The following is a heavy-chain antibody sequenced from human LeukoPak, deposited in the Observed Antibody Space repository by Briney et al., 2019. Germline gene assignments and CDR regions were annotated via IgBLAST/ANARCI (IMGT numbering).Heavy chain of an antibody. CDR2: INHSGST. V-gene: IGHV4-34*01. D-gene: IGHD2-15*01. CDR3: ASCSGGSCPRGFAY. J-gene: IGHJ4*02. CDR1: GGSFSGYY. Sequence: PSETLSLTCAVYGGSFSGYYWSWIRQPPGKGLEWMGEINHSGSTNYNPSLKSRVTIPVDTSKNQFSLKLSSVTAADTAVYYCASCSGGSCPRGFAYWGQGTLVTVSS.